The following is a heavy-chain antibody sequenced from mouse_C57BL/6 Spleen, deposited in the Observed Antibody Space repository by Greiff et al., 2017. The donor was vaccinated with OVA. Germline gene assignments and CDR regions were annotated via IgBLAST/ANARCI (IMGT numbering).Heavy chain of an antibody. CDR2: IDPSDSYT. CDR3: AREGYSNPPSRDGFAY. J-gene: IGHJ3*01. V-gene: IGHV1-59*01. CDR1: GYTFTSYW. Sequence: VQLQQPGAELVRPGTSVKLSCKASGYTFTSYWMHWVKQRPGQGLEWIGVIDPSDSYTNYNQKFKGKATLTVDTSSSTAYMQLSSLTSEDSAVYYCAREGYSNPPSRDGFAYWGQGTLVTVSA. D-gene: IGHD2-5*01.